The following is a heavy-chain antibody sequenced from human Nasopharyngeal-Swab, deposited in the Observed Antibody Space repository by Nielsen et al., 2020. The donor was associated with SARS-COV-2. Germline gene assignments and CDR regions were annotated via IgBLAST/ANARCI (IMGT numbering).Heavy chain of an antibody. J-gene: IGHJ3*02. Sequence: ASVKVSCKASGYTFTGYYMHWVRQAPGQGLEWMGRINPNSGGTNYAQKFQGRVTMTRDTSISTAYMELSRLRSDDTAVYYCARGWKFYPSSGDAFDIRGQGTMVTVSS. CDR1: GYTFTGYY. CDR3: ARGWKFYPSSGDAFDI. CDR2: INPNSGGT. V-gene: IGHV1-2*06. D-gene: IGHD6-6*01.